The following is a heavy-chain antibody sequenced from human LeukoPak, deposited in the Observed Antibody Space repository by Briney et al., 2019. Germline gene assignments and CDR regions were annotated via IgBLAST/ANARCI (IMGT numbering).Heavy chain of an antibody. J-gene: IGHJ4*02. D-gene: IGHD2-21*02. Sequence: SQTLSLTCVISGDSVSSNSAAWNWIRQSPSRGLDWLGRTYYRSKWFYDYAVSVKSRIIIDPDTSENHFSLRLNSVTPEDTAVYYCTREVAYCGADCYSAGFDYWGQGILVTVSS. CDR2: TYYRSKWFY. CDR1: GDSVSSNSAA. V-gene: IGHV6-1*01. CDR3: TREVAYCGADCYSAGFDY.